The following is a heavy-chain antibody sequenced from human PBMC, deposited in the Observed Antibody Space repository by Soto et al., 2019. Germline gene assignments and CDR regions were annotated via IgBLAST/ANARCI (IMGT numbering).Heavy chain of an antibody. D-gene: IGHD3-10*01. CDR3: ASIRDYYGSGSYAFDI. CDR1: GGTFSSYA. CDR2: IIPIFGTA. J-gene: IGHJ3*02. Sequence: QVQLVQSGAEVQKPGSSVKVSCKASGGTFSSYAISWVRQAPGQGLEWMGGIIPIFGTANYAQKFQGRVTITADESTSTAYMELSSLRSEDTAVYYCASIRDYYGSGSYAFDIWGQGTMVTVSS. V-gene: IGHV1-69*01.